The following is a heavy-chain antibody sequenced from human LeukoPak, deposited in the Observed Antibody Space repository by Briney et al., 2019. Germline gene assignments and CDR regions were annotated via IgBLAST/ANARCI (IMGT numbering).Heavy chain of an antibody. D-gene: IGHD3-3*01. Sequence: GASVKVSCKASGGTFSSYAISWVRQAPGQGLEWMGGIIPIFGTANYAQKFQGRVTITADESTSTAYMELSSLRSEDTAVYYCARESQYYDFWSGYRPYYFGYWGQGTLVTVSS. CDR3: ARESQYYDFWSGYRPYYFGY. CDR1: GGTFSSYA. J-gene: IGHJ4*02. V-gene: IGHV1-69*13. CDR2: IIPIFGTA.